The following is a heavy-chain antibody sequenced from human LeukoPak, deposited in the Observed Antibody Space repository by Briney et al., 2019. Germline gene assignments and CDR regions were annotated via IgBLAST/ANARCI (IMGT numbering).Heavy chain of an antibody. Sequence: GGSLRLSGAASGFTVSSYAMLWLGQAPGKGLEGGACIQYDGHTKYYADSVKGRFTIARDNSENTLYLQLISLRCEDTAVYYCAKDLSGHGNFDYWGQGTLVTVSS. J-gene: IGHJ4*02. CDR1: GFTVSSYA. CDR2: IQYDGHTK. D-gene: IGHD6-25*01. V-gene: IGHV3-30*02. CDR3: AKDLSGHGNFDY.